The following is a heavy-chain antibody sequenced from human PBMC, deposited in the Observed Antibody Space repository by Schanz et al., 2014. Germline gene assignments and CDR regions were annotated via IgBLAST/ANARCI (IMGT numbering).Heavy chain of an antibody. CDR1: GFIFSYYT. D-gene: IGHD2-15*01. J-gene: IGHJ4*02. Sequence: QVELVESGGGVVQPGRSLRLSCAASGFIFSYYTIHWVRQAPGKGLEWVAVISDDGSRRHYADFVTGRFTISRDNSKDTVYLQMNSLRAEDTAVYYCARDWAGGGNDVWGQGTLVTVSS. CDR2: ISDDGSRR. V-gene: IGHV3-30*04. CDR3: ARDWAGGGNDV.